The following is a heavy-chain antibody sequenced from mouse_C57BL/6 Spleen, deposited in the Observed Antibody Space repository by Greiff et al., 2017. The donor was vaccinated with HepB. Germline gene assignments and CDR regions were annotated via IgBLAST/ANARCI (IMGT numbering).Heavy chain of an antibody. CDR1: GYAFSSSW. Sequence: VQLQQSGPELVKPGASVKISCKASGYAFSSSWMNWVKQRPGKGLEWIGRIYPGDGDTNYNGKFKGKATLTADTSSSTAYMQLSSLTSEDSAVYFCARGGPFDYWGQGTTLTVAS. CDR2: IYPGDGDT. V-gene: IGHV1-82*01. J-gene: IGHJ2*01. CDR3: ARGGPFDY.